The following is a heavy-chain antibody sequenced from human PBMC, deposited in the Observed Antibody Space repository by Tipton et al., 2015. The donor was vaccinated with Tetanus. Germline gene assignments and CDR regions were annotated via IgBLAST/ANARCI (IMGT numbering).Heavy chain of an antibody. Sequence: RSLRLSCAASGFTFSNSGMHWVRQAPGKGLEWVAIISYDGNYQSYAESVKGRFTISRDNSKSTLFLQMNGLRAEDTAVYYCIYTFSWSAFDYWGHASLVTVSS. CDR3: IYTFSWSAFDY. CDR2: ISYDGNYQ. CDR1: GFTFSNSG. V-gene: IGHV3-30*03. D-gene: IGHD6-13*01. J-gene: IGHJ4*03.